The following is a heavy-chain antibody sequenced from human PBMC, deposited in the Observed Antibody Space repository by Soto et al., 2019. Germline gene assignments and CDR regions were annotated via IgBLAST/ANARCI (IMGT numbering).Heavy chain of an antibody. J-gene: IGHJ5*02. D-gene: IGHD6-13*01. V-gene: IGHV1-2*02. Sequence: GASVKVSCKASGYTFTGYYMHWVRQAPGQGLEWMGWINPNSGGTNYAQKFQGRVTMTRDTSISTAYMELSRLRSDDTAVCYCARESAAAGLYNWFDPWGQGTRGTAPQ. CDR3: ARESAAAGLYNWFDP. CDR2: INPNSGGT. CDR1: GYTFTGYY.